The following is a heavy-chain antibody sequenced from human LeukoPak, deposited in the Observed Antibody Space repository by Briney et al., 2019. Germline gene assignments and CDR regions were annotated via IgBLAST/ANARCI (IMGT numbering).Heavy chain of an antibody. V-gene: IGHV3-7*01. D-gene: IGHD3-3*01. Sequence: PGGSLRLSCADSGFTFSSYWMSWVRQAPGKGLECVANIKEDGSEKYYVDSVKGRFTISRDNVKNSLYLQMNSLRVEDTAIYYCARDRSDFSLPYHYFYMDVWGKGTTVTVSS. CDR3: ARDRSDFSLPYHYFYMDV. CDR1: GFTFSSYW. J-gene: IGHJ6*03. CDR2: IKEDGSEK.